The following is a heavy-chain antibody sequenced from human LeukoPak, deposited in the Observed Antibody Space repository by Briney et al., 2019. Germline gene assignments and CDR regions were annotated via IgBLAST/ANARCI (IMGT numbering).Heavy chain of an antibody. Sequence: ETLSLTCVVSAGSFSGDSWSWIRQAPGKGLEYVSAISSNGDSTYYANSVKGRFTISRDNSKNTLYLQMGSLRGEDMAVYYCARVDPRRGWTFDYWGQGTLVTVSS. CDR1: AGSFSGDS. CDR2: ISSNGDST. D-gene: IGHD3/OR15-3a*01. V-gene: IGHV3-64*01. J-gene: IGHJ4*02. CDR3: ARVDPRRGWTFDY.